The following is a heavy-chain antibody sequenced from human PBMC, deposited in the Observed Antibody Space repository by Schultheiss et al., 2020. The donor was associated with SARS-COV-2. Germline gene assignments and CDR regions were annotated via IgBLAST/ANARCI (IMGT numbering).Heavy chain of an antibody. D-gene: IGHD3-22*01. CDR3: ARDPDYYDSSGRGNDY. Sequence: SQTLSLTCTVSGGSISSGSYYWSWIRQPAGKGLEWIGRIYTSGSTNYNPSLKSRVTMSVDTSKNQFSLKLSSVTAADTAVYYCARDPDYYDSSGRGNDYWGQGTLVTVSS. CDR1: GGSISSGSYY. CDR2: IYTSGST. J-gene: IGHJ4*02. V-gene: IGHV4-61*02.